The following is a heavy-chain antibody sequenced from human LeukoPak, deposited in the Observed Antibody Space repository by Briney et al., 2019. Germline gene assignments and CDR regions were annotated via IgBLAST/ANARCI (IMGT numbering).Heavy chain of an antibody. CDR3: ARTGRFGVASWFDP. V-gene: IGHV4-39*01. J-gene: IGHJ5*02. CDR1: GVSITSSSYY. CDR2: IYYSGST. Sequence: SETLSLTCTVSGVSITSSSYYWAWIRQSPGKGLEWIGGIYYSGSTYLNPSLKSRVAMSVDTSENQFSLKLTSVTAADTALYYCARTGRFGVASWFDPWGQGTLITVSS. D-gene: IGHD3-3*01.